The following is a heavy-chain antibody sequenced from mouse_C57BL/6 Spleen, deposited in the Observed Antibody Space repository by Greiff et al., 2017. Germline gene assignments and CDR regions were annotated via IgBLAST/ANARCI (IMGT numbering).Heavy chain of an antibody. J-gene: IGHJ1*03. CDR2: ISGGGGNT. D-gene: IGHD1-1*01. CDR1: GFTFSSYT. V-gene: IGHV5-9*01. CDR3: ARHSPYDGSSYDWYFDV. Sequence: EVMLVESGGGLVKPGGSLKLSCAATGFTFSSYTMSWVRQTPEKRLEWVATISGGGGNTYYPASVKGRFTISRDNAKNTLYLQISSLRSENTALYYYARHSPYDGSSYDWYFDVWGTGTTVTVAS.